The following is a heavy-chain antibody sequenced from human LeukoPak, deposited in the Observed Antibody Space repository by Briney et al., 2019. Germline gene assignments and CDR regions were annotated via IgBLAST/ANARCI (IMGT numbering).Heavy chain of an antibody. J-gene: IGHJ4*02. Sequence: PGRSLRLSCAASGFTFSSYAMHWVRQAPGKGLEWVAVISYDGSNKYYADSVKGRFTISRDNSKNTLYLQMNSLRAEDTAVYYCAKDLGMEWELPPGGFDYWGQGTLVTVSS. D-gene: IGHD1-26*01. V-gene: IGHV3-30*04. CDR3: AKDLGMEWELPPGGFDY. CDR1: GFTFSSYA. CDR2: ISYDGSNK.